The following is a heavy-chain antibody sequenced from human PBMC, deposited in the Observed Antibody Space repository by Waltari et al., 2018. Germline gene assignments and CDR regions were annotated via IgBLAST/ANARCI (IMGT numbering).Heavy chain of an antibody. CDR2: SDTDGMTT. Sequence: EVQLVESGGGLVQPGGSLGLSCAAAGSTFSNYWMHWVRQAPGKGLVWVSRSDTDGMTTDYADSVKGRFIISRDNARNTLYLQMNSLRAEDTAIYYCGSDLTGVQDFWGPGTLVTVSS. V-gene: IGHV3-74*01. CDR3: GSDLTGVQDF. J-gene: IGHJ4*02. CDR1: GSTFSNYW. D-gene: IGHD2-8*02.